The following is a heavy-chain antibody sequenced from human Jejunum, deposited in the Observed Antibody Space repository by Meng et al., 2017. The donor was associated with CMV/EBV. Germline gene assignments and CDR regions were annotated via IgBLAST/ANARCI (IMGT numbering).Heavy chain of an antibody. Sequence: VQLVGSGGGLFQPGGSLRLSCAASGFTFSSYWMHWVRQAPGKGLVWVSRINSDGSSTSYADSVKGRFTISRDNAKNTLYLQMNSLRAEDTAVYYCTGADRYLFTGGFWGQGILVTVSS. CDR3: TGADRYLFTGGF. V-gene: IGHV3-74*01. CDR1: GFTFSSYW. CDR2: INSDGSST. J-gene: IGHJ4*02. D-gene: IGHD7-27*01.